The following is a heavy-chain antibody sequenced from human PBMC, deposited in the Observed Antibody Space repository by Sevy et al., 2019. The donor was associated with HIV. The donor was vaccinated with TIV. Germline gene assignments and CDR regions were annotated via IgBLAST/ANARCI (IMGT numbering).Heavy chain of an antibody. CDR2: IDHSGST. Sequence: SETLSLTCAVSGGSISSSSWWSWVRQPPGKGLEWIGEIDHSGSTNYNPSLKSRVTISVDKSKNQFSLKLSSVTAADTAVYYCARVGSGGSYYNHIDYWGQGTLVTVSS. D-gene: IGHD3-10*01. CDR3: ARVGSGGSYYNHIDY. CDR1: GGSISSSSW. J-gene: IGHJ4*02. V-gene: IGHV4-4*02.